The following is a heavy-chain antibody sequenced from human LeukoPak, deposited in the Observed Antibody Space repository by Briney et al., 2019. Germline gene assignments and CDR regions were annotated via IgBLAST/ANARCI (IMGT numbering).Heavy chain of an antibody. CDR3: ARTRKRDYYGSGSYYGAVVASWFDP. D-gene: IGHD3-10*01. V-gene: IGHV4-59*02. J-gene: IGHJ5*02. CDR1: GGSVTSYY. Sequence: SETLSLTCTVSGGSVTSYYWSWIRQPPGKGLEWIGYIYYSGSTNYNPSLKSRVTISVDTSKNQFSLKLSSVTAADTAVYYCARTRKRDYYGSGSYYGAVVASWFDPWGQGTLVTVSS. CDR2: IYYSGST.